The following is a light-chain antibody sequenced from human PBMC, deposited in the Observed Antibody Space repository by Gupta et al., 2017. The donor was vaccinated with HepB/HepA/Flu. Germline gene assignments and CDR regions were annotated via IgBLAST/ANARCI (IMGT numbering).Light chain of an antibody. J-gene: IGLJ2*01. CDR3: AAWDDGLSGVI. CDR2: TTD. Sequence: QAILTQPPSASGAPGQRVTVPCSGTSSNIGTNTVTWYQQAPGAPPKLLIFTTDQRPSGVPDRFSGSKSGTSASLAISGLLSEDEATYFCAAWDDGLSGVIFGGGTKLAVL. CDR1: SSNIGTNT. V-gene: IGLV1-44*01.